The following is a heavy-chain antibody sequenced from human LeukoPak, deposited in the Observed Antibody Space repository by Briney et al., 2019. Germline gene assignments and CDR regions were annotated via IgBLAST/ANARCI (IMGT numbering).Heavy chain of an antibody. D-gene: IGHD6-6*01. Sequence: ASVKVSCXASGGTFSSYTISWVRQAPGQGLEWMGRIIPILGIANYAQKFQGRVTITADKSTSTAYMELSSLRSEDTAVYYCARDRSSFSFDYWGQGTLVTVSS. CDR2: IIPILGIA. J-gene: IGHJ4*02. CDR1: GGTFSSYT. CDR3: ARDRSSFSFDY. V-gene: IGHV1-69*04.